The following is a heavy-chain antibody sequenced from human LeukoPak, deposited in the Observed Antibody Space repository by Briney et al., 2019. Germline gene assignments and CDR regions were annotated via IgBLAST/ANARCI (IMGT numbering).Heavy chain of an antibody. CDR3: ARDHGGYSYFDY. V-gene: IGHV4-59*01. J-gene: IGHJ4*02. CDR1: GDSISSYY. Sequence: SETLSLTCTVSGDSISSYYWSWIRQPPGKGLEWIGYIYYSGSTNYNPSLKSRVTISVDTSKNQFSLKLSSVTAADTAVYYCARDHGGYSYFDYWGQGTLVTVSS. D-gene: IGHD5-18*01. CDR2: IYYSGST.